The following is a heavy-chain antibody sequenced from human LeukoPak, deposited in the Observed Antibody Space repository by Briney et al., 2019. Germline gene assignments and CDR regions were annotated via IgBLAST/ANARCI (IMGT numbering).Heavy chain of an antibody. Sequence: ASVKVSCKASGGTFSSYAISWVRQAPGQGLEWMGWIDTNTGNPTYAQGFIGRFVFSLDTSVTTAYLQISSLKTEDTAVYYCARGYDTTGYFSYWGQGTLVTVSS. CDR1: GGTFSSYA. CDR2: IDTNTGNP. J-gene: IGHJ4*02. CDR3: ARGYDTTGYFSY. V-gene: IGHV7-4-1*02. D-gene: IGHD3-22*01.